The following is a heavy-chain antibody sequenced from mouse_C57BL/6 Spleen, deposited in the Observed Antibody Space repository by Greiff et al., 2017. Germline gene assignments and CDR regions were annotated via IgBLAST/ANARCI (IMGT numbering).Heavy chain of an antibody. D-gene: IGHD1-1*01. V-gene: IGHV5-17*01. CDR3: ARDYYGSSFYFDY. CDR2: ISSGSSTI. Sequence: EVMLVESGGGLVKPGGSLKLSCAASGFTFSDYGMHWVRQAPETGLEWVAYISSGSSTIYYADTVKGRFTISRDNAKNTLFLQMTSLRSEDTAMYYCARDYYGSSFYFDYWGQGTTLTVSS. J-gene: IGHJ2*01. CDR1: GFTFSDYG.